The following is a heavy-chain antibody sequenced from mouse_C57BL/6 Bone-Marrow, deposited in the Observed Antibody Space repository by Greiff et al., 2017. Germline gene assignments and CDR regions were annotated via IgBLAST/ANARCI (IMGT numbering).Heavy chain of an antibody. D-gene: IGHD1-1*01. Sequence: VQLQQSGAELVKPGASVKMSCKASGYTFTTYPIEWMKQNHGKSLEWIGNFHPYNDDTKYNEKFKGKATLTVEKSSSTVYLELSRVTSDDSAVYYCARGYYGSSYAWYFDVWGTGTTVTVSS. J-gene: IGHJ1*03. CDR3: ARGYYGSSYAWYFDV. V-gene: IGHV1-47*01. CDR1: GYTFTTYP. CDR2: FHPYNDDT.